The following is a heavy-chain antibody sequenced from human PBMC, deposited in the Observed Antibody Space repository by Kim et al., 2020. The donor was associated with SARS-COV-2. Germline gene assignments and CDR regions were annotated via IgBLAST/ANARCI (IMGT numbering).Heavy chain of an antibody. CDR1: GGSVSSGSYY. V-gene: IGHV4-61*01. J-gene: IGHJ4*02. CDR3: ARIEAYSSSWYRGGSFDY. D-gene: IGHD6-13*01. Sequence: SETLSLTCTVSGGSVSSGSYYWSWIRQPPGKGLEWIGYIYYSGSTNYNPSLKSRVTISVDTSKNQFSLKLSSVTAADTAVYYCARIEAYSSSWYRGGSFDYWGQGTLVTVSS. CDR2: IYYSGST.